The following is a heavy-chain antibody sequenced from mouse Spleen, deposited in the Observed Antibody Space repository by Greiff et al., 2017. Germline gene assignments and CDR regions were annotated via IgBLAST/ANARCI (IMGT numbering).Heavy chain of an antibody. Sequence: VQLQQPGAELVMPGASVKLSCKASGYTFTSYWMHWVKQRPGQGLEWIGEIDPSDSYTNYNQKFKGKATLTVDKSSSTAYMQLSSLTSEDSAVSYCARLRAVYYDYDDYWGQGTTLTVSS. CDR2: IDPSDSYT. CDR3: ARLRAVYYDYDDY. V-gene: IGHV1-69*01. CDR1: GYTFTSYW. D-gene: IGHD2-4*01. J-gene: IGHJ2*01.